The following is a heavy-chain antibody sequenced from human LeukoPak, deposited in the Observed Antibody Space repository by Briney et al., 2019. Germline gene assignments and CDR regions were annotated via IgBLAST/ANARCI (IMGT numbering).Heavy chain of an antibody. Sequence: SETLSLTCTVSGGAISSYYWSWIRQPPGKGLEWIGYIYYSGSTNYNPSLKSRVTISVDTSKNQFSLKLSSVTAADTAVYYCARDGWYFDLWGRGTLVTVSS. V-gene: IGHV4-59*01. CDR1: GGAISSYY. CDR3: ARDGWYFDL. CDR2: IYYSGST. J-gene: IGHJ2*01.